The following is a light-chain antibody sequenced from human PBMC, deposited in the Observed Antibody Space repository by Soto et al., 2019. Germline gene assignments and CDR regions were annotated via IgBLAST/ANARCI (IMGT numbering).Light chain of an antibody. Sequence: QSVLTQPPSVSGAPGQTVTISCTGSSSNIGAGYDVHWYRQIPGKAPKPLIYRNTNRPSGVPDRFSGSKSDTSASLAITGLQSEDEADYYCQSNYNGQSRVVFGGGTKVTVL. V-gene: IGLV1-40*01. CDR3: QSNYNGQSRVV. CDR1: SSNIGAGYD. CDR2: RNT. J-gene: IGLJ3*02.